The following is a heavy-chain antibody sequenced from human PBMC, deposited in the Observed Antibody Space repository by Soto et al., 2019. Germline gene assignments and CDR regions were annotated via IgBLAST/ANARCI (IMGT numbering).Heavy chain of an antibody. CDR3: TRDLFHDNSAQPFGY. Sequence: PGGSLRLSCASSGFKFDDYAMSWVRQAPGRGLEWVGYIRSRPYAGTTAYAASVEGRFIISRDDTKSIAYLQMHGLRIEDTAVYYCTRDLFHDNSAQPFGYWGQGTLVTVSS. J-gene: IGHJ4*02. D-gene: IGHD3-22*01. CDR2: IRSRPYAGTT. CDR1: GFKFDDYA. V-gene: IGHV3-49*04.